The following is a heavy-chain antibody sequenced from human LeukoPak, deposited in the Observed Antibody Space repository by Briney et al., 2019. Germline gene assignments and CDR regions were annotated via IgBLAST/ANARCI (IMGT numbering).Heavy chain of an antibody. J-gene: IGHJ5*02. CDR1: GYTFTSYG. Sequence: ASVKVPCKASGYTFTSYGISWVRQAPGQGLEWMGWISAYNGNTNYAQKLQGRVTMTTDTSTSTAYMELRSLRSDDTAVYYCARYYASSSWSPNWFDPWGQGTLVTVSS. V-gene: IGHV1-18*01. D-gene: IGHD6-13*01. CDR3: ARYYASSSWSPNWFDP. CDR2: ISAYNGNT.